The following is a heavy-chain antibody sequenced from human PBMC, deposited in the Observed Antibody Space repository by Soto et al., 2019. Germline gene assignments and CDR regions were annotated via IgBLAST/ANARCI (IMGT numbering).Heavy chain of an antibody. CDR3: AKRSNTPAAMKSPFDY. Sequence: EVQVLDSGGGLVQPGGSLRLSCAASGFTFSNYAMSWVRQAPGKGLEWVSTISDSGGSTYYADSVKGRFIISRDNSKNTLYLQMNSLRAEDTAVYYCAKRSNTPAAMKSPFDYWGQGTLVTVSS. CDR2: ISDSGGST. D-gene: IGHD2-2*01. CDR1: GFTFSNYA. V-gene: IGHV3-23*01. J-gene: IGHJ4*02.